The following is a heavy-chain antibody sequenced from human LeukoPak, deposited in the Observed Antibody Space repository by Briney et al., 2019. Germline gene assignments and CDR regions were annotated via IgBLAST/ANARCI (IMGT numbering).Heavy chain of an antibody. D-gene: IGHD3-9*01. J-gene: IGHJ4*02. CDR2: ISWNSGSI. Sequence: GGSLRLSCAASGFTFDDYAMHWVRQAPGKGLEWVSGISWNSGSIGYADSVKGRFTISRDNAKNSLYLQMNSLRAEDTALYYCAKGLAHLFDWLSPFDYWGQGTLVTVSS. CDR3: AKGLAHLFDWLSPFDY. CDR1: GFTFDDYA. V-gene: IGHV3-9*01.